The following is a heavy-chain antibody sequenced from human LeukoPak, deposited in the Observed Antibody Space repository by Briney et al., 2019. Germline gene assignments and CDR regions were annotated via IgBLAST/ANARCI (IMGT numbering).Heavy chain of an antibody. D-gene: IGHD2-15*01. V-gene: IGHV3-30*04. J-gene: IGHJ4*02. CDR1: GFTFSSYV. CDR3: ARGDVVVVAADFDY. CDR2: ISYDGSNK. Sequence: GGSLRLSCAASGFTFSSYVMHWVRQAPGKGLEWVAVISYDGSNKYYADSVKGRFTISRDNSKNTLYLQMNSLRAEDTAVYYCARGDVVVVAADFDYWGQGTLVTVSS.